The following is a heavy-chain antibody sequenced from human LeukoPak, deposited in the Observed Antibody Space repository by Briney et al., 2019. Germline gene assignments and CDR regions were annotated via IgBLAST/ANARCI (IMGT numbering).Heavy chain of an antibody. J-gene: IGHJ4*02. Sequence: GGSLRLSCAASGFTLSNSEMDWVRQAPGKGLEWVANIKQDGSEKYYVDSVKGRFTISRDNSKNTLYLQMNSLRAEDTAVYYCARRSGIAVAGAFDYWGQGTLVTVSS. V-gene: IGHV3-7*03. D-gene: IGHD6-19*01. CDR3: ARRSGIAVAGAFDY. CDR2: IKQDGSEK. CDR1: GFTLSNSE.